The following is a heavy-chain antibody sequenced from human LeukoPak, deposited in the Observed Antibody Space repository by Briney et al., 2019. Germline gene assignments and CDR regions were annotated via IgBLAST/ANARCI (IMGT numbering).Heavy chain of an antibody. CDR3: ARTRYCSSTSCYYYYGMDV. V-gene: IGHV1-18*01. J-gene: IGHJ6*02. CDR2: ISAYNGNT. D-gene: IGHD2-2*01. CDR1: GGTFSSYA. Sequence: ASVKVSCKASGGTFSSYAISWVRQAPGQGLEWMGWISAYNGNTNYAQKLQGRVTMTTDTSTSTAYMELRSLRSDDTAVYYCARTRYCSSTSCYYYYGMDVWGQGTTVTVSS.